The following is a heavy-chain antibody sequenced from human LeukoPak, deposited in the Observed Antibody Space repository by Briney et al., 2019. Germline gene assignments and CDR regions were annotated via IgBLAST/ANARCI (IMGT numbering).Heavy chain of an antibody. CDR1: GFTFGNYW. CDR3: ARGGFGGYDSSFDY. CDR2: INSDGSST. J-gene: IGHJ4*02. Sequence: GGSLRLSCAASGFTFGNYWMHWVRQGPGKELVWISRINSDGSSTSYADSVKGRFTISRDNPKNTLYLQMNSLRVEDTAVYYCARGGFGGYDSSFDYWGQGTLVTVSS. V-gene: IGHV3-74*01. D-gene: IGHD5-12*01.